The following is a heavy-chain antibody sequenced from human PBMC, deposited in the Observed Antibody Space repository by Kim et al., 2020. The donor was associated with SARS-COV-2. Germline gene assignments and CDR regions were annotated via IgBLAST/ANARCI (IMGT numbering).Heavy chain of an antibody. J-gene: IGHJ6*03. V-gene: IGHV4-59*01. CDR2: IYYSGST. Sequence: SETLSLTCTVSGGSISSYYWSWIRQPPGKGLEWIGYIYYSGSTNYNPSLKSRVTISVDTSKNQFSLKLSSVTAADTAVYYCARDRVGYCSGGSCLNYMDVWGKGTTVTVSS. CDR1: GGSISSYY. CDR3: ARDRVGYCSGGSCLNYMDV. D-gene: IGHD2-15*01.